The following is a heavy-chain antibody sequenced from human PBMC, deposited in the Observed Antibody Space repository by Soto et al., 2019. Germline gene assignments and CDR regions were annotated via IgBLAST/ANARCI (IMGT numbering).Heavy chain of an antibody. V-gene: IGHV4-39*01. J-gene: IGHJ4*02. CDR3: ARAPDY. CDR1: GGSVSSSGSHY. Sequence: QLHLQESGPGLVKPSETLSLTCTVSGGSVSSSGSHYWGWIRQPPGQGLEWIGSIYHSGSTYYNPPLKSRVTISVDRSKNQFSLELNSVTAADTAIYYCARAPDYWGQGTLVTVSS. CDR2: IYHSGST.